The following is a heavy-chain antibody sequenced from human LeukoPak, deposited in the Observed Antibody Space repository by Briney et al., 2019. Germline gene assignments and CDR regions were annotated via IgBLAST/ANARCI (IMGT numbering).Heavy chain of an antibody. V-gene: IGHV1-69*04. Sequence: ASVKVSCKASGGTFSSYAISWVRQAPGQGLEWMGRIIPIFGIANYAQKFQGRVTITADKSTSTAYMELSSLRSEDTAVYYCASMVGVVYDPWGQGTLVTVSS. J-gene: IGHJ5*02. CDR1: GGTFSSYA. CDR2: IIPIFGIA. CDR3: ASMVGVVYDP. D-gene: IGHD1-26*01.